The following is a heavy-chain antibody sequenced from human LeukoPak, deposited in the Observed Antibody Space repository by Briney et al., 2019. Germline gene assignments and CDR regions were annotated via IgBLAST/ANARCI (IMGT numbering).Heavy chain of an antibody. CDR3: ARTYCSGGSCYKWRPQPKYYFDY. CDR1: GGSFSGYY. Sequence: SETLSLTCAVYGGSFSGYYWSWIRQPPGKGLEWIGEINHSGSTNYNPSRKSRVTISVDTSKNQFSLKLSSVTAADTAVYYCARTYCSGGSCYKWRPQPKYYFDYWGQGTLVTVSS. D-gene: IGHD2-15*01. CDR2: INHSGST. J-gene: IGHJ4*02. V-gene: IGHV4-34*01.